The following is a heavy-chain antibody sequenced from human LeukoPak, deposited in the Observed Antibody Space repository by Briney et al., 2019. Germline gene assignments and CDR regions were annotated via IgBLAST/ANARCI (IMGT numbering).Heavy chain of an antibody. J-gene: IGHJ4*02. Sequence: PGGSLRLSCAASGFTFSSFGMSWVRQAPGKGLEWVSTISGSGGIIDYADSVKGRFTLSRDNSRNMVYLQMNSLRAEDTAVYYCAKDLPDYGDYIEGYWGQGTLVTVSS. CDR3: AKDLPDYGDYIEGY. CDR2: ISGSGGII. D-gene: IGHD4-17*01. V-gene: IGHV3-23*01. CDR1: GFTFSSFG.